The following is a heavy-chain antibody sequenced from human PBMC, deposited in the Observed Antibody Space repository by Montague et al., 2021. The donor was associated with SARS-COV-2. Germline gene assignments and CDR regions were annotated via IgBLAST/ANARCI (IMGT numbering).Heavy chain of an antibody. V-gene: IGHV4-39*07. J-gene: IGHJ6*02. CDR1: GGSISSSSYC. CDR3: ARDKAEYIVVVPAVPLAYGMDV. D-gene: IGHD2-2*01. Sequence: SETLSLTCTVSGGSISSSSYCWGWIRQPPGKGLEWIGSIYYSGSTYYNPSPKSRVTISVDTSKNQFSLKLSSVTAADTAVYYRARDKAEYIVVVPAVPLAYGMDVWGQGTTVTVSS. CDR2: IYYSGST.